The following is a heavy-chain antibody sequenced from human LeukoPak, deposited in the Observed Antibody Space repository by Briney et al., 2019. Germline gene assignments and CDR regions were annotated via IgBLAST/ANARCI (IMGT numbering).Heavy chain of an antibody. CDR1: GGSISSYY. Sequence: SETLSLTCTVSGGSISSYYWGWIRQPPGKGLEWIGYIYYSGSTNYNPSLKSRVTISVDTSKNQFSLKLSSVTAADTAVYYCARISPLDFWSGYYGGDYYYGMDVWGQGTTVTVSS. V-gene: IGHV4-59*01. D-gene: IGHD3-3*01. J-gene: IGHJ6*02. CDR3: ARISPLDFWSGYYGGDYYYGMDV. CDR2: IYYSGST.